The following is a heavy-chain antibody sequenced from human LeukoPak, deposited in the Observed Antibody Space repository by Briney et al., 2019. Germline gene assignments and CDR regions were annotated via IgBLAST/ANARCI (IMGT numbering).Heavy chain of an antibody. CDR1: GGSLSSYY. CDR2: IYYSGST. D-gene: IGHD5-24*01. Sequence: PSETLSLTCTVSGGSLSSYYWSWLRQPPGKGLEWIGYIYYSGSTNYNPSLKSRVTISVDTSKNQFSLKLSSVTAADTAVYYCARLGWLQNYYYYYGMDVRGQGTTVTVSS. V-gene: IGHV4-59*08. CDR3: ARLGWLQNYYYYYGMDV. J-gene: IGHJ6*02.